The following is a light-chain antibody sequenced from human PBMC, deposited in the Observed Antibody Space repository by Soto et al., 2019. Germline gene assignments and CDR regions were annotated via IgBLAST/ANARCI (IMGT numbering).Light chain of an antibody. Sequence: QSALTQPASVSGSPGQSITISCIGTSSDVGTYNLVSWHQHHPGKAPKLIIYEVYKRSSGVSNRFSGSKSGNTASLTLSGLQPEDEADYYCCSYGGSDTFLFGGWTKVTVL. CDR1: SSDVGTYNL. V-gene: IGLV2-23*02. CDR3: CSYGGSDTFL. J-gene: IGLJ2*01. CDR2: EVY.